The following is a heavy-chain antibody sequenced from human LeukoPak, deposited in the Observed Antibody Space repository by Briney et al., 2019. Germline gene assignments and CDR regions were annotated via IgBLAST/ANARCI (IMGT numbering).Heavy chain of an antibody. J-gene: IGHJ6*03. CDR2: ISAYNGNT. CDR3: ARGYYDSSGYYPRYYYYMDV. Sequence: ASAKVSCKASGYTFTSYGISWVRQAPGQGLEWMGWISAYNGNTNYAQKLQGRVTMTTDTSTSTAYMELRSLRSDDTAVYYCARGYYDSSGYYPRYYYYMDVWGKGTTVTVSS. V-gene: IGHV1-18*01. D-gene: IGHD3-22*01. CDR1: GYTFTSYG.